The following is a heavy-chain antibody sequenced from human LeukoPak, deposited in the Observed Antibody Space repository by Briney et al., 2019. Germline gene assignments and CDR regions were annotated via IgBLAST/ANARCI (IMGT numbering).Heavy chain of an antibody. J-gene: IGHJ4*02. CDR2: LNPNSGVT. CDR3: AREDNWNYDY. Sequence: ASVKVSCKASGYTFNRYYMHWVRQAPGHGLEWMGWLNPNSGVTKYAQKFQGRVTKTRDTSISTAYMELSSLRSDDTAVYYCAREDNWNYDYWGQGTLVTVSS. V-gene: IGHV1-2*02. CDR1: GYTFNRYY. D-gene: IGHD1-7*01.